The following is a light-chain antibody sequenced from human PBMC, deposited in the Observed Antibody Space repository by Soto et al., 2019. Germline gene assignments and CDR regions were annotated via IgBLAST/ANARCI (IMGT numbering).Light chain of an antibody. CDR1: SSDVGSYNR. CDR3: SSYTSSSTPYVV. CDR2: EVS. Sequence: QSVLTQPPSESGSPGQSVTICCTGTSSDVGSYNRVSWYQQPPGTAPKLMIYEVSNRPSGVPDRFSGSKSGNTASLTISGLQAEDEADYYCSSYTSSSTPYVVFGGGTKLTVL. V-gene: IGLV2-18*02. J-gene: IGLJ2*01.